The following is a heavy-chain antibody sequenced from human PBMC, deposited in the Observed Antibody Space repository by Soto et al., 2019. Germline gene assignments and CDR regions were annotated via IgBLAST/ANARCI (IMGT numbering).Heavy chain of an antibody. D-gene: IGHD3-3*01. CDR2: IYYSGST. CDR1: GGSISSGGYY. V-gene: IGHV4-31*03. CDR3: ASSTIFRPFDY. Sequence: KTSETLSLTCTVSGGSISSGGYYWSWIRQHPGKGLEWIGYIYYSGSTYYNPSLKSRVTISVDTSKNQFSLKLSSVTAADTAVYYCASSTIFRPFDYWGQGTLVTVSS. J-gene: IGHJ4*02.